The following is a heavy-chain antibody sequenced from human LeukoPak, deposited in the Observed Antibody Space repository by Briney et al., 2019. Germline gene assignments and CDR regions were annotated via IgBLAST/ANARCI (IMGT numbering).Heavy chain of an antibody. D-gene: IGHD6-19*01. CDR1: GFTFSSYA. J-gene: IGHJ6*03. CDR3: ARVWRSGPPRYMDV. Sequence: GGSLRLSCAASGFTFSSYAMSWVRQAPGKGLEWVSYISTGGSTIYYADSVKGRFTISRDNAKNSLYLQMNSLRAEDTAVYYCARVWRSGPPRYMDVWGKGTTVTMSS. CDR2: ISTGGSTI. V-gene: IGHV3-48*03.